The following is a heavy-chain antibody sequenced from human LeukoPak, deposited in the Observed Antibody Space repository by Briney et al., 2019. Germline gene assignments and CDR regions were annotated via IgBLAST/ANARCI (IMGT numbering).Heavy chain of an antibody. CDR1: GFTFSSYS. D-gene: IGHD1-26*01. CDR3: ARAGVGAEDY. V-gene: IGHV3-21*01. J-gene: IGHJ4*02. CDR2: ISSSSSYI. Sequence: GGSLRLSCAASGFTFSSYSMNWVRQAPGKGLEWVSSISSSSSYIYYADSVKGRFTISRDNAKNSLYLQMNSLRAEDTAVYCCARAGVGAEDYWGQGTLVTVSS.